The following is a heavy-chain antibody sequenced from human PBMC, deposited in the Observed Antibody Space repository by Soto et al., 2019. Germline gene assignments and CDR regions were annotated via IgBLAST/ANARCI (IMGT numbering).Heavy chain of an antibody. CDR1: GGSVFSSSSY. J-gene: IGHJ4*02. CDR2: IFYNGKT. D-gene: IGHD3-16*01. V-gene: IGHV4-39*01. CDR3: ARLGGLTEFSGPWYMFEQ. Sequence: QLQLQESGPGLVRPSETLSLTCTVTGGSVFSSSSYWAWIRQSPGKGLEWIGQIFYNGKTYYSPSLGSRITMSVDSSNNLFALSLRSVTAADTALYYCARLGGLTEFSGPWYMFEQWGRGILVTVSS.